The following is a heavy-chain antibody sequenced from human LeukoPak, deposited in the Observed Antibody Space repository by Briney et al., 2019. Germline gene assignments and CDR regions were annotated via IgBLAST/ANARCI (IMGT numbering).Heavy chain of an antibody. J-gene: IGHJ5*02. V-gene: IGHV4-61*02. Sequence: PSETLSLTCTVSGGSISSGSYYWSWIRQPAGKGLERIGRIYTSGSTNYNPSLKSRVTISVDTSKNQFSLKLSSVTAADTAVYYCARDDFRSGYLGWFDPWGQGTLVTVSS. CDR3: ARDDFRSGYLGWFDP. CDR1: GGSISSGSYY. CDR2: IYTSGST. D-gene: IGHD3-3*01.